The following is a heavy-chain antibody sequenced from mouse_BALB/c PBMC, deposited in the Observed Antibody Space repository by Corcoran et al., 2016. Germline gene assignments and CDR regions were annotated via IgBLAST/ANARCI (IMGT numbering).Heavy chain of an antibody. Sequence: EVQLQQSGAELVRPGALVKLSCKASGFNIKDYYMHWVKQRPEQGLEWIGWIDPENGNTIYDPKFQGKASITADTSSNTAYLQLSSLTSEDTAVYYCASHYYGSSHWYFDVWGAGTTVTVSS. CDR1: GFNIKDYY. V-gene: IGHV14-1*02. CDR3: ASHYYGSSHWYFDV. J-gene: IGHJ1*01. D-gene: IGHD1-1*01. CDR2: IDPENGNT.